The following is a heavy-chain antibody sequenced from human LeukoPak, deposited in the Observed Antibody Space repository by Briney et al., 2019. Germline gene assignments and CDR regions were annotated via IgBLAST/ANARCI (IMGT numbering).Heavy chain of an antibody. CDR3: ARDGKRALMISPRGARPYYFDY. V-gene: IGHV4-39*07. CDR2: SYYSGTT. J-gene: IGHJ4*02. CDR1: GGSIGSSTFS. Sequence: SETLSLTCTVSGGSIGSSTFSWGWIRQPPGKGLEWIGSSYYSGTTYYNPSLKSRVTISVDPSKNQFSLNLSSVTAADTAVYCCARDGKRALMISPRGARPYYFDYWGQGTLVSVSS. D-gene: IGHD3-10*01.